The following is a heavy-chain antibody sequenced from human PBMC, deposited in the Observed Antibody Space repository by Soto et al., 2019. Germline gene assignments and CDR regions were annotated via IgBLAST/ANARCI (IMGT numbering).Heavy chain of an antibody. Sequence: EVQLLESGGGLVQPGGSLRLSCAASGFTFSSYAMSWVRQAPGKGLEWVSAISGSGGSTYYADSVKGRFTISRDNSKNTLYLQMNSLRAEDTAVYYCANDLGDPNWYFDLWGRGTLVTVSS. CDR2: ISGSGGST. CDR3: ANDLGDPNWYFDL. J-gene: IGHJ2*01. V-gene: IGHV3-23*01. CDR1: GFTFSSYA. D-gene: IGHD3-16*01.